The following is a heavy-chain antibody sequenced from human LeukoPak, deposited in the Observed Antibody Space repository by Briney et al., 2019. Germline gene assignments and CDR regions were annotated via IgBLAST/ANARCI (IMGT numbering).Heavy chain of an antibody. D-gene: IGHD2-15*01. CDR3: ARDCTGGTCYDAFDI. Sequence: TGGSLRLSCAASGFTFSSYGMHWVRQAPGKGLEWVTLISYDGSNKYYADSVKGRFTISRDNCKNTLYLQMNSLRAGDTAVYYCARDCTGGTCYDAFDIWGQGTMVTVSS. V-gene: IGHV3-30*03. CDR1: GFTFSSYG. J-gene: IGHJ3*02. CDR2: ISYDGSNK.